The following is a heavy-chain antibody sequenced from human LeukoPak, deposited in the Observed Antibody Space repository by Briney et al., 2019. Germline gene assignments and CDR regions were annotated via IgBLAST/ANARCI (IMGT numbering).Heavy chain of an antibody. V-gene: IGHV3-48*01. CDR3: ARDRVPYGDYAEDAFDI. J-gene: IGHJ3*02. Sequence: PGGSLRLSCAASGFTFSSYSMNWVRQAPGKGLEWVSYISSSSSTIYYADSVKGRFTISRDNAKNSLYLQMNSLRAEDTAVYYCARDRVPYGDYAEDAFDIWGQGTMVTVSS. CDR2: ISSSSSTI. D-gene: IGHD4-17*01. CDR1: GFTFSSYS.